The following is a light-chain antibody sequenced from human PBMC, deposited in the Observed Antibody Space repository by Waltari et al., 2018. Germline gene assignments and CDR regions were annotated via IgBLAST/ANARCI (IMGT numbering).Light chain of an antibody. Sequence: EIVMTQSPATLSLSPGERATLSCRASQSVSSSLAWYQQKPGQAPRLLIYGASSRATGIPDRFSGSGSGIEFTLTISSLEPEDVAVYYCQQNSNWPWTFGQGTKVEIK. J-gene: IGKJ1*01. V-gene: IGKV3D-15*01. CDR1: QSVSSS. CDR3: QQNSNWPWT. CDR2: GAS.